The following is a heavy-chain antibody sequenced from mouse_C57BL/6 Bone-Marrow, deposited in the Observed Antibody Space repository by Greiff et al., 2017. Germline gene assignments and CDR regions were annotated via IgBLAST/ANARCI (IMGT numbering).Heavy chain of an antibody. CDR1: GFTFSSYA. V-gene: IGHV5-4*01. CDR3: ARDNFWFAY. J-gene: IGHJ3*01. CDR2: ISDGGSYT. D-gene: IGHD1-3*01. Sequence: EVKLEESGGGLVKPGGSLKLSCAASGFTFSSYAMSWVRQTPEKRLEWVATISDGGSYTYYPENVKGRFTLSRDNAKNNLYLQMSHLKSEDTAMYYCARDNFWFAYWGQGTLVTVSA.